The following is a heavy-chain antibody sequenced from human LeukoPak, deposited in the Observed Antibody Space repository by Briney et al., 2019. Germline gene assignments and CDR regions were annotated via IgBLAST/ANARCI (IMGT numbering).Heavy chain of an antibody. J-gene: IGHJ6*03. V-gene: IGHV4-4*07. CDR3: ARDNYYYYYMDV. CDR1: GGSISSYY. CDR2: IYTSGST. Sequence: KPSETLSFTCTVSGGSISSYYWSWLRQPAGKGLEWIGRIYTSGSTYYNPSLKSRVTISVDTSKNQFSLKLSSVTAADTAVYYCARDNYYYYYMDVWGKGTTVTVSS.